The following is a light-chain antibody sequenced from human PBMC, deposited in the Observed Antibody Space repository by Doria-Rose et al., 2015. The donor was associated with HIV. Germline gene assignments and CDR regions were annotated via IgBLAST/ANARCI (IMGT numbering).Light chain of an antibody. CDR2: DGS. J-gene: IGKJ1*01. CDR3: LQYGTSWT. CDR1: QSFSSTC. V-gene: IGKV3-20*01. Sequence: TKSPGTLSLSPGERATLSCRASQSFSSTCLAWYQQKPGQAPSLLIYDGSTRATGIPDRFSASGSGTDFTLTINRLEPEDFAPYYCLQYGTSWTFGQGTKVEI.